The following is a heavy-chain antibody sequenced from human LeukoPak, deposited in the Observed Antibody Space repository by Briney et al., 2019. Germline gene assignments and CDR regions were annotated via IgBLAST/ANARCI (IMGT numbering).Heavy chain of an antibody. CDR2: MNPNSANT. J-gene: IGHJ4*02. D-gene: IGHD3/OR15-3a*01. Sequence: ASVKVSCKASGYTFTSYDITWVRQATGQGLEWMGWMNPNSANTGYAQKFQGRVTITRNTSISTAYMELSSLRSEDTAVYYCARGPGLAYAEDWGQGTLVTVSS. V-gene: IGHV1-8*03. CDR3: ARGPGLAYAED. CDR1: GYTFTSYD.